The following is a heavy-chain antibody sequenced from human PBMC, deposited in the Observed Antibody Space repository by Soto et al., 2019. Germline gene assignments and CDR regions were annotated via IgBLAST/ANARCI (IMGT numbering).Heavy chain of an antibody. CDR1: GGSVSSGSYY. D-gene: IGHD6-13*01. CDR3: ARDRGSSCFDY. V-gene: IGHV4-61*01. Sequence: PSETLSLTCPVSGGSVSSGSYYWSWIRQPPGKGLEWIGYIYYSGSTNYNPSLKSRVTISVDTSKNQFSLKLSSVTAADGAVYSCARDRGSSCFDYWGQGTLVTVSS. CDR2: IYYSGST. J-gene: IGHJ4*02.